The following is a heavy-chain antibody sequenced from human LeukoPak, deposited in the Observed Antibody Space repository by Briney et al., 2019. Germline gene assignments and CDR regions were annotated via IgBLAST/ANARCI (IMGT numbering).Heavy chain of an antibody. Sequence: GGSLRLSCAASGFTVSSNYMSWVRQAPGKGLEWVSVIYSGGSTYYADSVKGRFTISRDNSKNTLYLQMNSLRAEDTAVYYCARVGSSGWYNAFDIWGQGTMVTVSS. CDR2: IYSGGST. CDR3: ARVGSSGWYNAFDI. V-gene: IGHV3-53*01. CDR1: GFTVSSNY. J-gene: IGHJ3*02. D-gene: IGHD6-19*01.